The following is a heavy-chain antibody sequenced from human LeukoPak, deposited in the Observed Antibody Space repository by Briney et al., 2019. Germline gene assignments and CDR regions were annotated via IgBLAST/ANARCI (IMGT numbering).Heavy chain of an antibody. D-gene: IGHD1-26*01. CDR2: INSDGGST. CDR1: GFTFSNYW. Sequence: GRSLRLSCAASGFTFSNYWMHWVRQAPGKGLVWVSRINSDGGSTSYADSVKGRFTISRDNAKNTLYLQMNSLRAEDTAVYYCARVSSGSYFGYYYYYMDVWGKGTTVTVSS. V-gene: IGHV3-74*01. J-gene: IGHJ6*03. CDR3: ARVSSGSYFGYYYYYMDV.